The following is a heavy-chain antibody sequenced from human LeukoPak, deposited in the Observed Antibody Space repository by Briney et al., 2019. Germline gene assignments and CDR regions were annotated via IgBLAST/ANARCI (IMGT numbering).Heavy chain of an antibody. V-gene: IGHV3-23*01. J-gene: IGHJ4*02. CDR2: IGGSGYTT. CDR1: GFTFSNTW. D-gene: IGHD2-2*01. Sequence: PGGSLRLSCAASGFTFSNTWMNWVRQAPGKGLEWVSAIGGSGYTTYYADSVKGRFTISRDNSKNTLYLQVNSLRAEDTAVYYCAKCMEPAARGSFDYWGQGTLVTVSS. CDR3: AKCMEPAARGSFDY.